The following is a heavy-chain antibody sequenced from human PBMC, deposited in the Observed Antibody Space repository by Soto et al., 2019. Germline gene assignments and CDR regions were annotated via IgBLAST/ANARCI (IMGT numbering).Heavy chain of an antibody. D-gene: IGHD5-12*01. V-gene: IGHV4-61*01. CDR2: IYYSGST. J-gene: IGHJ4*02. CDR3: ASRDGYNTLY. Sequence: SETLSLTCTVSGGSVSSGSYYWSWIRQPPGKGLEWIGYIYYSGSTNYNPSLKSRVTISVDTSKNQFSLKLSSVTAADTAVYYCASRDGYNTLYWGQGTLVTVSS. CDR1: GGSVSSGSYY.